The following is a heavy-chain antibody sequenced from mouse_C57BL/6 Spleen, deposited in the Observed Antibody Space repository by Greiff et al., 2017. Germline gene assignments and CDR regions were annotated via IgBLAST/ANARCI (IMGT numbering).Heavy chain of an antibody. D-gene: IGHD1-1*01. CDR1: GYTFTSYW. Sequence: QVQLQQPGAELVMPGASVKLSCKASGYTFTSYWMHWVKQRPGQGLEWIGEIDPSDSYTNYNQKFKGKTTLTVDKSSSTSYMQLSSLTSEDSAVYYGAIVDYSAWFAYWGQGTLVTVSA. V-gene: IGHV1-69*01. J-gene: IGHJ3*01. CDR3: AIVDYSAWFAY. CDR2: IDPSDSYT.